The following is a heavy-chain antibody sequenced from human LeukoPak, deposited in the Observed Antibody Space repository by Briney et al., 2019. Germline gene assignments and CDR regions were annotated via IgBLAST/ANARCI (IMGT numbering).Heavy chain of an antibody. CDR3: GRGNGDYGGVDY. V-gene: IGHV3-48*01. D-gene: IGHD4-17*01. CDR2: ISSSNNI. Sequence: GGSLRLSCAVSGLRFSDYSMNRVRQAPGKGLEWVSYISSSNNIYYADSVKGRFTISRDNAKNSVWLQMNSLRAEDTAVYHCGRGNGDYGGVDYWGQGTLVTVSS. CDR1: GLRFSDYS. J-gene: IGHJ4*02.